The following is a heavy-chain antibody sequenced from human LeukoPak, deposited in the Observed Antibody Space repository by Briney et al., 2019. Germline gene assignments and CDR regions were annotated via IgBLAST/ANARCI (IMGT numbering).Heavy chain of an antibody. Sequence: GGSLRLSCAVSGFTFSSYAMSWVRQAPGKGLEWISAISGSGGSTYYADSVKGRFTISRDNSKNTLYLQMNSLRAEDTAVYYCAKDLGEDYYDSSAYYPAFAYWGQGTLVTVSS. D-gene: IGHD3-22*01. CDR2: ISGSGGST. V-gene: IGHV3-23*01. CDR3: AKDLGEDYYDSSAYYPAFAY. CDR1: GFTFSSYA. J-gene: IGHJ4*02.